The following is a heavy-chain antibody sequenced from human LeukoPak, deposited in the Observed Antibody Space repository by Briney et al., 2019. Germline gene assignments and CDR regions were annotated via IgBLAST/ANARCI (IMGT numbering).Heavy chain of an antibody. CDR3: ARGRYCSSTSCPYNWFDP. D-gene: IGHD2-2*01. V-gene: IGHV1-8*02. Sequence: GASVKVSCKASGYTSTGYYMRWVRQAPGQGLEWMGWMNPNSGNTGYAQKFQGRVTMTRNTSISTAYMELSSLRSEDTAVYYCARGRYCSSTSCPYNWFDPWGQGTLVTVSS. J-gene: IGHJ5*02. CDR2: MNPNSGNT. CDR1: GYTSTGYY.